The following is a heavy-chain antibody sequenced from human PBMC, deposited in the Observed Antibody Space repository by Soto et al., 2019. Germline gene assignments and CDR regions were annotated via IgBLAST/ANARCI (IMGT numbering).Heavy chain of an antibody. CDR3: ARGKPVAEGYVGDAGPGMDV. CDR2: INHSGST. V-gene: IGHV4-34*01. D-gene: IGHD3-16*01. CDR1: GGSFSGYY. J-gene: IGHJ6*02. Sequence: KTSETLSLTCAVYGGSFSGYYWSWIRQPPGKGLEWIGEINHSGSTNYNPSLKSRVTISVDTSKNQFSLKLSSVTAADTAVYYCARGKPVAEGYVGDAGPGMDVWGQGTTVTVSS.